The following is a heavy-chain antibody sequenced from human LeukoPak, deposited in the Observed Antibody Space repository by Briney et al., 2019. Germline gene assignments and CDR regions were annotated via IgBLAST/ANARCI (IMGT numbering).Heavy chain of an antibody. CDR1: GFTFSSYG. CDR2: IWYDGSNK. Sequence: GSLRLSCAASGFTFSSYGMHWVRQAPGKGLEWVAVIWYDGSNKYYADSVKGRFTISRDNSKNTLYLQMNSLRAEDTAVYYCARGSSAGTVTTGFDYWGQGTLVTVSS. D-gene: IGHD4-17*01. V-gene: IGHV3-33*01. J-gene: IGHJ4*02. CDR3: ARGSSAGTVTTGFDY.